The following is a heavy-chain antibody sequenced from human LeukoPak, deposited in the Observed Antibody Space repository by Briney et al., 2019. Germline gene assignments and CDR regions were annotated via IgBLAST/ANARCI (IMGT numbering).Heavy chain of an antibody. CDR1: GYTFTSYG. V-gene: IGHV1-69*04. Sequence: SVKDSCKASGYTFTSYGISWVRQAPGQGLEWMGRIIPILGIANYAQKFQGRVTITADKSTSTAYMELSSLRAEDMAVYYCARDIGGYSYGYDYWGQGTLVTVSS. CDR2: IIPILGIA. CDR3: ARDIGGYSYGYDY. D-gene: IGHD5-18*01. J-gene: IGHJ4*02.